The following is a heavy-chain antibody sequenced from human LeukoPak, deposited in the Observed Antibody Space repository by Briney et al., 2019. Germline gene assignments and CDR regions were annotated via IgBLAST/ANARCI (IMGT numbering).Heavy chain of an antibody. CDR2: IGAAGAHT. CDR1: GFRFSYHD. V-gene: IGHV3-64*02. J-gene: IGHJ3*02. CDR3: ARELGGTKTGGFDI. D-gene: IGHD1-14*01. Sequence: GGSLRLSCAASGFRFSYHDMHWVRQAQGQGLEFVSSIGAAGAHTFYADSVKGRFTISRDNFQSTMYLQMDGLRPEDSAVYYCARELGGTKTGGFDIWGQGTVVTVSS.